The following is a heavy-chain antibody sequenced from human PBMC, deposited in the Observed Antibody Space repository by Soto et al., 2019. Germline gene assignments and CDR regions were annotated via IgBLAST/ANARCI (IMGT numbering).Heavy chain of an antibody. CDR2: TRNKANSCAT. CDR3: ARGGYCSSTSCHSDYYGMDV. Sequence: EVQLVESGGGLVQPGGSLRLSCAASGFTFSDHYMDWVRQAPGTGLEWVGRTRNKANSCATEYAASVKGRFTISRDDSKNSLYLQMNSLKTEDTAVYYCARGGYCSSTSCHSDYYGMDVWGQGTTVTVSS. J-gene: IGHJ6*02. D-gene: IGHD2-2*01. V-gene: IGHV3-72*01. CDR1: GFTFSDHY.